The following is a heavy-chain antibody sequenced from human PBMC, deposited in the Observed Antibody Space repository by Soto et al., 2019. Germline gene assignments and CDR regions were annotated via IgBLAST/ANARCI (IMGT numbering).Heavy chain of an antibody. J-gene: IGHJ4*02. D-gene: IGHD3-22*01. CDR2: LSDNGGST. Sequence: GGSLRLSCAASGFTFSSYAMSWVRQAPGKGLEWVSTLSDNGGSTYYADSVKGRFTISRDNSKNTLYLQMNSLRAEDTAVYYCAKDPTTLSYYYDSSGYYYYWGQGTLVTVSS. V-gene: IGHV3-23*01. CDR3: AKDPTTLSYYYDSSGYYYY. CDR1: GFTFSSYA.